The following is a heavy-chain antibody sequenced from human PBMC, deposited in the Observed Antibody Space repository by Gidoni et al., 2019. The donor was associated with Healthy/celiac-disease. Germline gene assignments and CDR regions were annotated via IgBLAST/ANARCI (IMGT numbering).Heavy chain of an antibody. Sequence: EVQLVESGGGLVQPGGSLRLSWAASGFTFSSYWMSWVRQAPGKGLEWVANIKQDGREKYYVDSVKGRFTISRDNAKNSLYLQMNSLRAEDTAVYYCARDRGLFRGDYYGMDVWGQGTTVTVSS. CDR3: ARDRGLFRGDYYGMDV. J-gene: IGHJ6*02. CDR2: IKQDGREK. CDR1: GFTFSSYW. D-gene: IGHD2-15*01. V-gene: IGHV3-7*03.